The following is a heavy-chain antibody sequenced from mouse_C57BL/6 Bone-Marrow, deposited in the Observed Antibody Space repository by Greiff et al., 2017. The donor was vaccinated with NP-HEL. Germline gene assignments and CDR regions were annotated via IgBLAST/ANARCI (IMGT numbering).Heavy chain of an antibody. J-gene: IGHJ2*01. CDR3: ARRVSKFNFDY. V-gene: IGHV1-61*01. CDR2: IYPSDSET. Sequence: QVQLQQPGAELVRPGSSVKLSCKASGYTFTSYWMDWVKQRPGQGLEWIGNIYPSDSETHYNQKFKDKATLTVDKSSSTAYMQLSSLTSEDSAVYYCARRVSKFNFDYWGQGTTLTVSS. CDR1: GYTFTSYW.